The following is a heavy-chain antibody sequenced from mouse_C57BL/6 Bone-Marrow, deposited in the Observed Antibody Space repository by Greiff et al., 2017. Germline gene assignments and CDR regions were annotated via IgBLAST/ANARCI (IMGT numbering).Heavy chain of an antibody. D-gene: IGHD1-1*01. V-gene: IGHV5-6*01. Sequence: EVQLVESGGDLVKPGGPLKLSCAASGFTFSSYGMSWVRQTPDKRLEWVATISSGGSYTYYPDSVKGRFTISRDNAKNTLYLQMSSLKSEDTAMYYCARRGTTVVARAMDYWGQGTSVTVSS. CDR3: ARRGTTVVARAMDY. J-gene: IGHJ4*01. CDR1: GFTFSSYG. CDR2: ISSGGSYT.